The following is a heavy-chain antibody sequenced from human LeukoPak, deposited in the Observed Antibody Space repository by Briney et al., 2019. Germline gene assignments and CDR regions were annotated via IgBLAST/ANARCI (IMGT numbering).Heavy chain of an antibody. CDR2: LIPIFGTS. CDR1: GGSFNAYA. V-gene: IGHV1-69*05. CDR3: ARGLDASMETAYDY. Sequence: SVKVSCKASGGSFNAYAISWVRQAPGQGLEWMGGLIPIFGTSNYAQKLQGRVTISTDESTSTAYMEVSSLRYEDTAIYYCARGLDASMETAYDYWGQGTLVTVSS. D-gene: IGHD5-18*01. J-gene: IGHJ4*02.